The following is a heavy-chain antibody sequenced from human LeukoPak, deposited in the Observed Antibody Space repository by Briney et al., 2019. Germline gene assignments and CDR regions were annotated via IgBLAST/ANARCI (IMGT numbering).Heavy chain of an antibody. J-gene: IGHJ4*02. D-gene: IGHD4-17*01. CDR2: IYHSGST. V-gene: IGHV4-4*02. CDR1: GGSISSSNW. CDR3: ARSGDYGDYSLWY. Sequence: SGTLSLTCAVSGGSISSSNWWSWVRQLRGTGLEWIGEIYHSGSTNYNPSLKSRVTISVDKSKNQFSLKLSSVTAADTAVYYCARSGDYGDYSLWYWGQGTLVTVSS.